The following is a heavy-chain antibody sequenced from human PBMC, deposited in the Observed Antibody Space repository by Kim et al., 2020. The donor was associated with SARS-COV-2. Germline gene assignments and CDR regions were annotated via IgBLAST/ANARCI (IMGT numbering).Heavy chain of an antibody. J-gene: IGHJ5*02. Sequence: YADSVKGRFTISRDNSKNTLYLQMNSLRAEDTAVYYCARVYQVGANGYDPWGQGTLVTVSS. V-gene: IGHV3-30*01. D-gene: IGHD1-26*01. CDR3: ARVYQVGANGYDP.